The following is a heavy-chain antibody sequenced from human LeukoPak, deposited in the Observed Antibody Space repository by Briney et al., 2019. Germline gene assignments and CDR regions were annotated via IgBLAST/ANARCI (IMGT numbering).Heavy chain of an antibody. Sequence: GGSLRLSCVASGFTFSDYSMSWVRQAPGKGLEWISFISSSGYVIYYADSLKGRFTISRDNAENSLYLQMNSLRAEDTAVYYCARGNIVTSYYFDCWGQGTLVTVSS. CDR1: GFTFSDYS. V-gene: IGHV3-48*01. D-gene: IGHD2/OR15-2a*01. CDR3: ARGNIVTSYYFDC. J-gene: IGHJ4*02. CDR2: ISSSGYVI.